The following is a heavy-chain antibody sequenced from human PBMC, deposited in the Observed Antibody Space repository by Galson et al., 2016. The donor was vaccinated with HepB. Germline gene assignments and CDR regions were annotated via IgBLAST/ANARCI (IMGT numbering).Heavy chain of an antibody. CDR2: INHSGST. Sequence: ETLSLTCTIYGGTFNDYYWNWIRQPPGKGLEWIGEINHSGSTNYNPSLKSRVTISFDTSMTHFSLNLTSVTAADTAVYFCAGGTRYNWNYLDYWGPGSLVTVSS. V-gene: IGHV4-34*01. J-gene: IGHJ4*02. D-gene: IGHD1-20*01. CDR1: GGTFNDYY. CDR3: AGGTRYNWNYLDY.